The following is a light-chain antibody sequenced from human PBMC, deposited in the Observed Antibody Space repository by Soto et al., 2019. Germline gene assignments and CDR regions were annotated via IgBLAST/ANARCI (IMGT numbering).Light chain of an antibody. V-gene: IGKV3-11*01. J-gene: IGKJ5*01. Sequence: EIVLTQSPATLSLSPGERATLSCRASQSVSSYLAWYQQKPGQAPRLLIYDASNSATGIPARFSGSGSGTDFTLTISSLEPEDLAVYYCQQRSNWPPITFGQGTRLEIK. CDR3: QQRSNWPPIT. CDR1: QSVSSY. CDR2: DAS.